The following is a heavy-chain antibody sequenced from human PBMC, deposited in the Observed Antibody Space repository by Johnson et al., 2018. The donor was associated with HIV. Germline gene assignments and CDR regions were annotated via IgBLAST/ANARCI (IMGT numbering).Heavy chain of an antibody. Sequence: VQLVESGGGLVQPGGSLRLSCAASGFTVSSNYMSWVRQAPGKGLEWVSVIYSGGSTYYADSVKGRFTISRDNSKNTLYLQMNSLRADDTAVYYCARGHYYDTGHDAFDIWGQGTMVTVSS. D-gene: IGHD3-22*01. CDR3: ARGHYYDTGHDAFDI. CDR1: GFTVSSNY. CDR2: IYSGGST. J-gene: IGHJ3*02. V-gene: IGHV3-66*02.